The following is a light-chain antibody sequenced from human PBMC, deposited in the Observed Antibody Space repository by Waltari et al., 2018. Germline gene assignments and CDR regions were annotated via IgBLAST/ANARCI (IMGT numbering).Light chain of an antibody. CDR2: NDH. J-gene: IGLJ1*01. V-gene: IGLV1-47*02. CDR1: SSNVGRDN. CDR3: VAWDDSLSGYV. Sequence: QSVLTQPPSASATPGQRVTLSCSGRSSNVGRDNVYWFQQLPGTAPKLLIHNDHQRPSGVPDRFSGSKSGTSASLAISGLRSEDEADYYCVAWDDSLSGYVFGTGTKVTVL.